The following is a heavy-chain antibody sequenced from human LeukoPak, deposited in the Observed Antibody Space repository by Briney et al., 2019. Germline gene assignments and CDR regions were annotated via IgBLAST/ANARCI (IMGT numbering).Heavy chain of an antibody. J-gene: IGHJ4*02. CDR2: IYYSGST. V-gene: IGHV4-61*01. CDR3: ARTTIFGVVIRFDY. Sequence: SETLSLTCTVSGGSVSSGSYYWSWIRQPPGKGLEWIGYIYYSGSTNYNPSLKSRVTISVDTSENQFSLKLSSVTAADTAVYYCARTTIFGVVIRFDYWGQGTLVTVSS. D-gene: IGHD3-3*01. CDR1: GGSVSSGSYY.